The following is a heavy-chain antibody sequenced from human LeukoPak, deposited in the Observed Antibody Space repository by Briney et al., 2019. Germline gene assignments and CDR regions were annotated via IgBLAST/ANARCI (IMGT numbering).Heavy chain of an antibody. J-gene: IGHJ6*02. D-gene: IGHD6-13*01. CDR2: ISSSGSTI. CDR3: ARDPLQYSSSPIPPRYYYGMDV. Sequence: PGGSLRLSCAASGFTFSDYYMSWIRQAPGKGLEWVSYISSSGSTIYYADSVKGRFTISRDNAKNSLYLQMNSLRAEDTAVYYCARDPLQYSSSPIPPRYYYGMDVWGQGTTVTVSS. CDR1: GFTFSDYY. V-gene: IGHV3-11*01.